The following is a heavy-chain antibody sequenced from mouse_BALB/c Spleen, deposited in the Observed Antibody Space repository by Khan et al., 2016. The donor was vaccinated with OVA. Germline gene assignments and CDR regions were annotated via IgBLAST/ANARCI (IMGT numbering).Heavy chain of an antibody. CDR3: ARGGITTGYFDY. D-gene: IGHD1-1*01. CDR1: GYTFTSYW. V-gene: IGHV1-87*01. J-gene: IGHJ2*01. Sequence: QMQLEESGTELARPGASVKLSCKASGYTFTSYWMQWVKQRPGQGLEWIGAVYPGDGNTRYTQKFKGKATLTADKSSSTAYIQLSSLASEDSAVYYCARGGITTGYFDYWGQGTTLTVSS. CDR2: VYPGDGNT.